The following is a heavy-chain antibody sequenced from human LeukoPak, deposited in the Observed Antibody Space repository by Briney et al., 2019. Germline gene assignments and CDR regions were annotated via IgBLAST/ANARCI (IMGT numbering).Heavy chain of an antibody. CDR3: ARRRGRYPVDY. CDR2: IYYTGST. V-gene: IGHV4-39*01. CDR1: GGSISSSSYY. J-gene: IGHJ4*02. D-gene: IGHD6-19*01. Sequence: SETLSLTCTVSGGSISSSSYYWGWIRRPPGKGLEWIGTIYYTGSTYYNPSLKSRVTISVDTSKNQCSLKVTSVTAADTAVYYCARRRGRYPVDYWGQGTLVTVSS.